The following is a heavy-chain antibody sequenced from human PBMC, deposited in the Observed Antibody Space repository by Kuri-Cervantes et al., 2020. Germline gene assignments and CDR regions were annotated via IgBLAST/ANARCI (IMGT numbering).Heavy chain of an antibody. CDR2: IGTAGDT. CDR3: AREGGEGTVTPYYYYGMDV. V-gene: IGHV3-13*01. J-gene: IGHJ6*02. Sequence: GGSLRLSCAASGFTFSSYDMHWVRQATGKGLEWVSAIGTAGDTYYADSVKGRFTISRDNSKNTLYLQMNSLRAEDTAVYYCAREGGEGTVTPYYYYGMDVWGQGTTVTVSS. CDR1: GFTFSSYD. D-gene: IGHD4-17*01.